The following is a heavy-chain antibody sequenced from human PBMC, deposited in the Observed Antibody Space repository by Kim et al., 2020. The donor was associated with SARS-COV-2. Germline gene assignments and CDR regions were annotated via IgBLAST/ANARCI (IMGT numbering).Heavy chain of an antibody. Sequence: SETLSLTCAVYGGSFSGHYWSWIRQPPGKGLEWIGEINHSGRNNYNPSLKSRVTISVDTSKNQFSLKLRSVTAADTAYYYCERAPRGYHYGSGSLDSWG. CDR3: ERAPRGYHYGSGSLDS. J-gene: IGHJ5*01. V-gene: IGHV4-34*01. CDR1: GGSFSGHY. D-gene: IGHD3-10*01. CDR2: INHSGRN.